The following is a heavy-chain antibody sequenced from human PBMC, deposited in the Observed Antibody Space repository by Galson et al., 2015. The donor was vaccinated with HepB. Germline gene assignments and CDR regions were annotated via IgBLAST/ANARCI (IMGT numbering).Heavy chain of an antibody. CDR2: ISYDGSNK. Sequence: LRLSCAAFGFTFSSYGMHWVRQAPGKGLEWVAVISYDGSNKYYADSVKGRFTISRDNSKNTLDLQMNSLRPEDTAVYYCAKGRVVATAMPNYYYYYGMDVWGQGTTVTVSS. V-gene: IGHV3-30*18. CDR1: GFTFSSYG. D-gene: IGHD2-21*02. CDR3: AKGRVVATAMPNYYYYYGMDV. J-gene: IGHJ6*02.